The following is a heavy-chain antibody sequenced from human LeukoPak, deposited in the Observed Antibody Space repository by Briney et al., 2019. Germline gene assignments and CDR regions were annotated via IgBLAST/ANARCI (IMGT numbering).Heavy chain of an antibody. V-gene: IGHV3-15*01. D-gene: IGHD1-26*01. CDR2: IRSNTDGGTT. J-gene: IGHJ4*02. CDR3: TTGGSYFDY. Sequence: PGGSLRLACAASEFTFSNAWMSWVRQAPGKGLGWVGRIRSNTDGGTTDCAAPVKGRFIISRDDSKNTLYLQMNSLKPDDTAVYYCTTGGSYFDYWGQGTLVTVSS. CDR1: EFTFSNAW.